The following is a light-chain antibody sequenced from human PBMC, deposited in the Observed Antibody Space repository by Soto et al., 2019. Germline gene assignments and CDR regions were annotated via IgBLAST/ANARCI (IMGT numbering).Light chain of an antibody. V-gene: IGLV2-14*01. Sequence: QSVLTQPASVSGSPGQSITISCTGTGSDVGGYNYVSGYQHHPGKAPKLMIYEVSNRPSGVSNRFSGSKSGNTASLTISGLQAEDEADYYCSSYTSSSTPHVVFGGGTKVTVL. CDR2: EVS. CDR1: GSDVGGYNY. CDR3: SSYTSSSTPHVV. J-gene: IGLJ2*01.